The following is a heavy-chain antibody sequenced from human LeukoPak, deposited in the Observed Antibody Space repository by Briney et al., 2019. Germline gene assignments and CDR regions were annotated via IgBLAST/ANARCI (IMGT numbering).Heavy chain of an antibody. CDR3: AHQSADGYGSGSYYPYYFDY. D-gene: IGHD3-10*01. V-gene: IGHV3-23*01. Sequence: GGSLGLSCAASGFTFSSYAMSWGRQAPGEGLEWGSAISGSGGSPYYADSVKGRFTISRDNSKNKLYLQMNSPRAEDTAVYYCAHQSADGYGSGSYYPYYFDYWGQGTLVTVSS. CDR1: GFTFSSYA. J-gene: IGHJ4*02. CDR2: ISGSGGSP.